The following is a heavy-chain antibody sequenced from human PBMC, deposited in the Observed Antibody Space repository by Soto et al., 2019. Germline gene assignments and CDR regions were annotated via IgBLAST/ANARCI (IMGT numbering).Heavy chain of an antibody. CDR2: IYYSGST. CDR3: ARDLRPRYCSSTSCQYYYYGMDV. D-gene: IGHD2-2*01. J-gene: IGHJ6*02. CDR1: GGSISSGGYY. V-gene: IGHV4-31*03. Sequence: PSETLSLTCTVSGGSISSGGYYWSWIRQHPGKGLEWIGYIYYSGSTYYNPSLKSRVTISVDTSKNQFSLKLSSVTAADTAVYYCARDLRPRYCSSTSCQYYYYGMDVWGQGTMVTVS.